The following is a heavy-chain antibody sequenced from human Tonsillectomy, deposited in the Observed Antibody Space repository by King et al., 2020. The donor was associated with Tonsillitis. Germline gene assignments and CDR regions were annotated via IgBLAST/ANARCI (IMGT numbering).Heavy chain of an antibody. D-gene: IGHD3-10*01. CDR2: IYYSGTT. CDR1: GGSINNYY. CDR3: ARGRMVRGDYKYGMDV. V-gene: IGHV4-59*01. J-gene: IGHJ6*02. Sequence: VQLQESGPGLVKPSETLSLTCTVSGGSINNYYWSWIRQPPGRGLEWIGNIYYSGTTSNNPALKSRVTISIDTSKNQFSLKMSSVTATDTAVYFCARGRMVRGDYKYGMDVWGQGTKVTVSS.